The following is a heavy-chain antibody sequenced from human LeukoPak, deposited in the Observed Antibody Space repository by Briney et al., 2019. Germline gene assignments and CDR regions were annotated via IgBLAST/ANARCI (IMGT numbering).Heavy chain of an antibody. D-gene: IGHD6-13*01. CDR3: ASRGGYSSSWYNLGY. J-gene: IGHJ4*02. V-gene: IGHV4-34*01. CDR2: INHSGST. CDR1: GGSFSGYY. Sequence: SETLSLTCAVYGGSFSGYYWSWIRQPPGKGLEWIGEINHSGSTNYNPSLKSRVTISVDTSKNQFSLKLSSVTAADTAVYYCASRGGYSSSWYNLGYWGQGTLVTVSS.